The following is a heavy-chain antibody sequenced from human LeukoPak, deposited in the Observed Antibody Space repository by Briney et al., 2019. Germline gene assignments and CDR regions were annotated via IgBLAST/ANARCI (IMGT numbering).Heavy chain of an antibody. Sequence: GASVNVSCKASGYTFTGYYIHWVRQAPGQGLEWMGWFNPNSGGTNSEQKFQGRVTMTSDTSTSTLYMDLSRLRSDDTAVYYCARDQGPILTGYMPFDYWGQGTLVTVSS. J-gene: IGHJ4*02. V-gene: IGHV1-2*02. D-gene: IGHD3-9*01. CDR3: ARDQGPILTGYMPFDY. CDR1: GYTFTGYY. CDR2: FNPNSGGT.